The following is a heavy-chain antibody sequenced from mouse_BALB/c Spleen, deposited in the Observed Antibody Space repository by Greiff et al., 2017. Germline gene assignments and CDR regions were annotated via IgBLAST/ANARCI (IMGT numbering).Heavy chain of an antibody. V-gene: IGHV5-12-2*01. CDR2: ISNGGGST. J-gene: IGHJ3*01. CDR1: GFTFSSYT. Sequence: EVNLVESGGGLVQPGGSLKLSCAASGFTFSSYTMSWVRQTPEKRLEWVAYISNGGGSTYYPDTVKGRFTISRDNAKNTLYLQMSSLKSEDTAMYYCARPYDYYYWGQGTLVTVSA. D-gene: IGHD2-4*01. CDR3: ARPYDYYY.